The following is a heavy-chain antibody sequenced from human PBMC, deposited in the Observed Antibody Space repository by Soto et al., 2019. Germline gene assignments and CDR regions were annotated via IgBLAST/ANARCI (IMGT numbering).Heavy chain of an antibody. V-gene: IGHV3-74*01. J-gene: IGHJ4*02. CDR2: INSDGSST. D-gene: IGHD6-19*01. CDR3: ARDGGWIDY. CDR1: GFTFSSYW. Sequence: EVQLVESGGGLXXXXXSXRLSCAASGFTFSSYWMHWVRQAPGKGLVWVSRINSDGSSTSYADSVKGRFTISRDNAKNALYLQMNSLRAEDTAVYYCARDGGWIDYWGQGTLVTVSS.